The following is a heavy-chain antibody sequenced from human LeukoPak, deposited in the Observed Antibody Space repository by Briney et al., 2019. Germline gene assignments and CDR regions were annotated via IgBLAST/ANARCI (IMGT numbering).Heavy chain of an antibody. Sequence: GASVKVSCKTSGYTFTGYYMHWVRQAPGQGLEWMGWINPNSGGTNYAQKFQGRVTMTRDTSISTAYMELSRLRSDDTAVYYCARAEYYYGSGSYDSWGQGTLVTVSS. D-gene: IGHD3-10*01. V-gene: IGHV1-2*02. CDR1: GYTFTGYY. CDR3: ARAEYYYGSGSYDS. J-gene: IGHJ4*02. CDR2: INPNSGGT.